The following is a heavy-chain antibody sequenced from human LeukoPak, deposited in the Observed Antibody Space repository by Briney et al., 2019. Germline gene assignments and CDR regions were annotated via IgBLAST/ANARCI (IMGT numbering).Heavy chain of an antibody. D-gene: IGHD1-26*01. Sequence: GGSLRLSCAASGFTFSDHYMDWVRQAPGKGLEWVGRTRKKTNSYTTEYAASVKGRFTISRDDSKNSLYLQMNSLKTEDTAVYFCARVGLGGSYSFDYWGQGTLVTVSS. CDR1: GFTFSDHY. CDR2: TRKKTNSYTT. CDR3: ARVGLGGSYSFDY. J-gene: IGHJ4*02. V-gene: IGHV3-72*01.